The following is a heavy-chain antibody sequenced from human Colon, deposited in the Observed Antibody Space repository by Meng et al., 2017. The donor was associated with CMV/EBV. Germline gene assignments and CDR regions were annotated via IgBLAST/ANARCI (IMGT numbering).Heavy chain of an antibody. D-gene: IGHD1-7*01. CDR3: ARRGTKYNWNYFLDYFDY. V-gene: IGHV4-30-4*08. J-gene: IGHJ4*02. Sequence: SETLSLTCSVSGGSINSGDYYWNWIRQSPGKGLEWIGHIYYSGTTYYNPSLKSRVTISLDTSRNQFSLKLSSVTAADTAVYYCARRGTKYNWNYFLDYFDYWGQGTLVTVSS. CDR1: GGSINSGDYY. CDR2: IYYSGTT.